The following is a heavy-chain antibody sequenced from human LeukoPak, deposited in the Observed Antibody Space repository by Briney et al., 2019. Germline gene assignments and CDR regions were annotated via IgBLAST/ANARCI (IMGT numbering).Heavy chain of an antibody. D-gene: IGHD3-22*01. Sequence: NPSETLSLTCTVSGGSISSSSYYWGWIRQPPGKGLEWIGSIYYSGSTYYNPSLKSRVTISVDTSKNQFSLKLSSVTAADTAVYYCARHYYDSSGYYYSPPDYWGQGTLVTVSS. CDR3: ARHYYDSSGYYYSPPDY. CDR2: IYYSGST. CDR1: GGSISSSSYY. J-gene: IGHJ4*02. V-gene: IGHV4-39*01.